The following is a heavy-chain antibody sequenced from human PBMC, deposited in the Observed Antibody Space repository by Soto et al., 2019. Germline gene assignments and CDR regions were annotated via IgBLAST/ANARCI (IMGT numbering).Heavy chain of an antibody. CDR2: IIPIFGTA. D-gene: IGHD5-12*01. Sequence: QVQLVQSGAEVKKPGSSVKVSCNASGGTFSSYAISWVRQAPGQGLEWMGGIIPIFGTANYAQKFQGRVTITADKSTSTAYMELSSLRSEDTAVYYCARDLDGYEGGGFDYWGQGTLVTVSS. CDR3: ARDLDGYEGGGFDY. J-gene: IGHJ4*02. V-gene: IGHV1-69*06. CDR1: GGTFSSYA.